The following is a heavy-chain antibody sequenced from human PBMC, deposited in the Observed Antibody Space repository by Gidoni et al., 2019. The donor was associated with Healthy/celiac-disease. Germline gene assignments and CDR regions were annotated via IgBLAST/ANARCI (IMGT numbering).Heavy chain of an antibody. D-gene: IGHD3-9*01. CDR3: ARAGPTYYDILTCYYSENYYGMDV. CDR2: INSVGSST. J-gene: IGHJ6*02. Sequence: EVQLVESGGVLVQPGGSLRLSCAASGSTLSSYCMHWFRQAPGTVLVWVSRINSVGSSTSYADSVKGRFTISRDNAKNTLYLQMNSLRAEDTAVYYCARAGPTYYDILTCYYSENYYGMDVWGQGTTVTVSS. V-gene: IGHV3-74*01. CDR1: GSTLSSYC.